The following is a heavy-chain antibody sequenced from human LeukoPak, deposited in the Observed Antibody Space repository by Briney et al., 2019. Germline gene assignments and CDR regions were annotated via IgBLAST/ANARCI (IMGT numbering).Heavy chain of an antibody. J-gene: IGHJ4*02. CDR2: IYYSGST. CDR3: ARGFYDVLTGHPKNFDY. Sequence: SETLSLTCTVSGGSISSSSNYWGWIRQSPGKGLEWIGRIYYSGSTYYSPSLKSRVTISVDTSNNQFSLKLSSVTAADTAVYYCARGFYDVLTGHPKNFDYWGQGTWSPSPQ. D-gene: IGHD3-9*01. V-gene: IGHV4-39*01. CDR1: GGSISSSSNY.